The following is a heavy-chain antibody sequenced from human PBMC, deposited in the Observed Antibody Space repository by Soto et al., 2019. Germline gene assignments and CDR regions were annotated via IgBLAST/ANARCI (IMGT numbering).Heavy chain of an antibody. CDR3: ARHYGDYVMYFDY. Sequence: QVQLQESGPGLVKPSETLSLTCTVSGGSISSYYWSWIRQPPGKGLEWIGYIYYSGSTNYNPSLKSRVTISVDTSKNQFSLKLSSVTAADMAVYYCARHYGDYVMYFDYWGQGTLVTVSS. J-gene: IGHJ4*02. D-gene: IGHD4-17*01. CDR2: IYYSGST. CDR1: GGSISSYY. V-gene: IGHV4-59*08.